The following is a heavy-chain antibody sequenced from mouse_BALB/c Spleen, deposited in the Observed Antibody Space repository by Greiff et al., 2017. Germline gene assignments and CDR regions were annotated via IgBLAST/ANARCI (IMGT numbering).Heavy chain of an antibody. D-gene: IGHD2-1*01. Sequence: VQVVESAAELARPGASVKMSCKASGYTFTSYTMHWVKQRPGQGLEWIGYINPSSGYTEYNQKFKDKTTLTADKSSSTAYMQLSSLTSEDSAVYYCARRGTLGGNSWFAYWGQGTLVTVSA. CDR2: INPSSGYT. V-gene: IGHV1-4*02. J-gene: IGHJ3*01. CDR3: ARRGTLGGNSWFAY. CDR1: GYTFTSYT.